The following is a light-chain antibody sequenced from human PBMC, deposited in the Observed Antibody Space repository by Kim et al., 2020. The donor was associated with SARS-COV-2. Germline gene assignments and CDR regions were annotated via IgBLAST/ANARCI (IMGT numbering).Light chain of an antibody. Sequence: DIQMTQSPSAMSASVGDRVTITCRASQAISNYLAWFQQKPGKVPKLLIYAASSLQSGVPSRFSGSGSGTEFTLTISSLQPEDFTTYYCLQHSSYPPTFGQGTKVEIK. V-gene: IGKV1-17*03. CDR3: LQHSSYPPT. J-gene: IGKJ1*01. CDR1: QAISNY. CDR2: AAS.